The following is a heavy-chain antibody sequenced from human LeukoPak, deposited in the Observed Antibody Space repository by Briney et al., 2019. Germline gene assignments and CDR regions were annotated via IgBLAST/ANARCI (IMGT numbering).Heavy chain of an antibody. D-gene: IGHD3-10*01. J-gene: IGHJ4*02. V-gene: IGHV4-59*01. CDR2: IYYTGST. CDR1: GGSISNYY. Sequence: PSETLSLTCTVSGGSISNYYWSWIRQPPGKGLEWIGYIYYTGSTNYNPPLKSRVTISVDTSKNQFSLRLTSVTAADTAVYYCARYRGGVGESHFDYWGQGTLVTVSS. CDR3: ARYRGGVGESHFDY.